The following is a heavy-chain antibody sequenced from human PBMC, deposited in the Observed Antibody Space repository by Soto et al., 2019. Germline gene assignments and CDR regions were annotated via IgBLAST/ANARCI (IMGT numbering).Heavy chain of an antibody. D-gene: IGHD2-15*01. CDR2: INHSGST. CDR1: GGSFSGYY. Sequence: QVQLQQWGAGLLKHSETLSLTCAVYGGSFSGYYWSWIRQPPGKGLEWIGEINHSGSTNYNPSLTSRFTISVDTSMNQFSLKLISVTAADTAVYDCASLCSVGSCYGEDYWGQGTLVTVSS. J-gene: IGHJ4*02. V-gene: IGHV4-34*01. CDR3: ASLCSVGSCYGEDY.